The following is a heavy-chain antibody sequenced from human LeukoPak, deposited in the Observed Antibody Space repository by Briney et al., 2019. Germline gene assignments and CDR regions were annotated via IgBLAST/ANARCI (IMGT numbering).Heavy chain of an antibody. CDR1: GGSISSGGYY. Sequence: SETLSLTCTVSGGSISSGGYYWSWIRQHPGKGLEWIGYIHNSGSTYNNPSLKSPVSISVDTSKSHFSLRLSSVTAADTAVYYCARGEYYGSGSYYPGDYWGQGTLVTVSS. V-gene: IGHV4-31*01. J-gene: IGHJ4*02. D-gene: IGHD3-10*01. CDR3: ARGEYYGSGSYYPGDY. CDR2: IHNSGST.